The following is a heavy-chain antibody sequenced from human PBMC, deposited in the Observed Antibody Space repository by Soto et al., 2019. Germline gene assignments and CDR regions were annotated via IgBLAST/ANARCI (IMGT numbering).Heavy chain of an antibody. CDR1: GYRISTYW. J-gene: IGHJ4*02. CDR2: VKQDGSEE. CDR3: AALDTAMVKTAGY. Sequence: EVQLVESGGGLVQPGGSLRLSCAASGYRISTYWMSWVRQAPGKGLEWVANVKQDGSEEYYVDSVKGRFTISRDNAKNSLYLQMNSLRAEDTAVYYCAALDTAMVKTAGYWGQGTLLTVSS. D-gene: IGHD5-18*01. V-gene: IGHV3-7*01.